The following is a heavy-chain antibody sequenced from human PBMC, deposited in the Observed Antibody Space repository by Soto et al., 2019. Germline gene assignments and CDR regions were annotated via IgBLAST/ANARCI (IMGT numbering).Heavy chain of an antibody. Sequence: QVQLVQSGAEVKKPGSSVKVSCKASVGTFSSYAISWVRQAPGQGLEWMGGIIPIFGTANYAQKFQGRVTITADESTSTDYLKLSSLRSEETPVYYCARNQPMAPPNCHGMDVWGQGPTVTVSS. CDR3: ARNQPMAPPNCHGMDV. CDR1: VGTFSSYA. D-gene: IGHD1-1*01. V-gene: IGHV1-69*12. J-gene: IGHJ6*02. CDR2: IIPIFGTA.